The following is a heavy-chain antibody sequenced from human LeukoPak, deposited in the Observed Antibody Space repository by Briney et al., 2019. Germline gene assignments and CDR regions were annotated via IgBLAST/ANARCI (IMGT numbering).Heavy chain of an antibody. Sequence: ASVKVSCKASGYTFTGYYMHWVRQAPGQGLEWMGRINPNSGGTNYAQKFQGRVTVTRDTSISTAYMELSRLRSDDTAVYYCARSMTRSNFDYWGQGTLVTVSS. J-gene: IGHJ4*02. V-gene: IGHV1-2*06. D-gene: IGHD4-11*01. CDR2: INPNSGGT. CDR3: ARSMTRSNFDY. CDR1: GYTFTGYY.